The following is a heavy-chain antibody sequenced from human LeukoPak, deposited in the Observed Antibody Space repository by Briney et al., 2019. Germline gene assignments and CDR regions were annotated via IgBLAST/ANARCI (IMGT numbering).Heavy chain of an antibody. CDR1: GFTFSSFA. J-gene: IGHJ4*02. D-gene: IGHD1-26*01. CDR2: ISGSGGST. V-gene: IGHV3-23*01. Sequence: GGSLRLFCAASGFTFSSFALSWVRQGPGKGLEWVSGISGSGGSTYYADSVKGRFTISRDNSNNRLYLQMNSLRAEDTAVYYCAKDKGSGTYPPYWGQGTLVTVSS. CDR3: AKDKGSGTYPPY.